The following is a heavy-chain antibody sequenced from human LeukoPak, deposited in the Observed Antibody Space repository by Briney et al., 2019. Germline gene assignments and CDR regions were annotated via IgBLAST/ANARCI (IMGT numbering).Heavy chain of an antibody. CDR3: ARGPINYYDSSGYPSQ. D-gene: IGHD3-22*01. CDR1: GYTFTSYG. CDR2: ISAYNGNT. J-gene: IGHJ4*02. V-gene: IGHV1-18*01. Sequence: ASVEVSCKASGYTFTSYGISWVRQAPGQGLEWMGWISAYNGNTNYAQKFQGRVTMTRDTSISTAYMELSRLRSDDTAVYYCARGPINYYDSSGYPSQWGQGTLVTVSS.